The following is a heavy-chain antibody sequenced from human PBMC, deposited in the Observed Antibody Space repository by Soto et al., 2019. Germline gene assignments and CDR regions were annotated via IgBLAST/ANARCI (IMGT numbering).Heavy chain of an antibody. Sequence: SETLSLTCAISGYSVSSNSAAWNWIRQSPSRGLEWLGRTYYRSMWYNDYAVSVKSRITINPDTSKNQFSLQLNSVTPEDTAVYYCARDAYYSSSWTPMDYWGQGTLVTVSS. CDR3: ARDAYYSSSWTPMDY. D-gene: IGHD6-13*01. CDR2: TYYRSMWYN. J-gene: IGHJ4*02. V-gene: IGHV6-1*01. CDR1: GYSVSSNSAA.